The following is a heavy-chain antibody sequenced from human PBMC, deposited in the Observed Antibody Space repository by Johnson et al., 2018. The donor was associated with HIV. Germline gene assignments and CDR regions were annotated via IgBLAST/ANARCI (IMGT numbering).Heavy chain of an antibody. CDR3: VKDLWGGSYLDVFDI. D-gene: IGHD1-26*01. V-gene: IGHV3-30-3*02. J-gene: IGHJ3*02. CDR2: ISYDGSNK. Sequence: QVQLVESGGGVVQPGRSPRLSCAASGFTLSSYAMHWVRQPPGKGLEWVAAISYDGSNKYYADSVKGRFTISRDNSKNKLYLQMNSLRAEDTAVYYCVKDLWGGSYLDVFDIWGQGTMVTVSS. CDR1: GFTLSSYA.